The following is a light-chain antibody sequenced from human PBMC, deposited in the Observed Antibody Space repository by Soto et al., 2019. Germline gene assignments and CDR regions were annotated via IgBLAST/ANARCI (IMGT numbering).Light chain of an antibody. J-gene: IGLJ1*01. CDR2: DVS. CDR1: SSDVGGYNY. Sequence: QSVLTQPRSVSRSPGQSVTISCTGTSSDVGGYNYVSWYQQHPGKAPKLMIYDVSKRPSGVPDRFSGSKSGNTASLTISGLQAEDEAYYYCCSYAGSYTYVFGTGTKVTVL. V-gene: IGLV2-11*01. CDR3: CSYAGSYTYV.